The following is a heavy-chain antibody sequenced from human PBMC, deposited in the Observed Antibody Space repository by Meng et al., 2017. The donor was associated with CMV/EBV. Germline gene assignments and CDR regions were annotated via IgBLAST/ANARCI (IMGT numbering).Heavy chain of an antibody. CDR1: GGSFSGYY. CDR3: ARGDRTILGGVTAYGMDV. V-gene: IGHV4-34*01. D-gene: IGHD3-3*01. J-gene: IGHJ6*02. CDR2: INHSGNT. Sequence: GSLRLSCAVYGGSFSGYYWSWIRQPPGKGLEWIGEINHSGNTNSNPSLKSRVTISVDTSTYQFSLKLSSVAAADTAVYYCARGDRTILGGVTAYGMDVWGQGTTVTVSS.